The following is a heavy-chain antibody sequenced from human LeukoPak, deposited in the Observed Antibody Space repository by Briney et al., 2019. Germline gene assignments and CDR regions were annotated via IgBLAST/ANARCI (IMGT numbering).Heavy chain of an antibody. D-gene: IGHD3-10*01. CDR1: GFTFSDYY. CDR2: IKQDGSEK. J-gene: IGHJ4*02. CDR3: ARDLSRSFSMIRGLIQHREFDF. Sequence: GGSLRLSCAASGFTFSDYYMSWIRQAPGKGLEWVANIKQDGSEKYYVDSVKGRFTISKDNAKNSLFLQMNSLRAEDTAVYYCARDLSRSFSMIRGLIQHREFDFWGRGTPVTVSS. V-gene: IGHV3-7*01.